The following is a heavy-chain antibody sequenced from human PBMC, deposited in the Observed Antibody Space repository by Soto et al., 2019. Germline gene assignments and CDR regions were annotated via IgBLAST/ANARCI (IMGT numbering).Heavy chain of an antibody. CDR2: IIPIFGTA. J-gene: IGHJ4*02. D-gene: IGHD6-13*01. CDR3: AREGAGGAAAGY. Sequence: ASVKVSCKASGGTFSSYAISWVRQAPGQGLEWMGGIIPIFGTANYAQKFQGRVTITADESTSTAYMELSSLRSEDTAVYYCAREGAGGAAAGYWGQGTLVTVSS. CDR1: GGTFSSYA. V-gene: IGHV1-69*13.